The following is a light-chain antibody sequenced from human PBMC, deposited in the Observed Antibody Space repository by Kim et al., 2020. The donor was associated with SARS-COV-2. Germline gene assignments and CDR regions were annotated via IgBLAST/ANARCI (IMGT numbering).Light chain of an antibody. CDR3: AAWDDSLNAWM. Sequence: GQRVTISCSGSSSNIGISTVNWYQHLPGTAPKVLIYSNDQRPSGVPGRFSGSKSGTSASLAISGLQSEDEADYYCAAWDDSLNAWMFGGGTQLTVL. V-gene: IGLV1-44*01. CDR1: SSNIGIST. CDR2: SND. J-gene: IGLJ3*02.